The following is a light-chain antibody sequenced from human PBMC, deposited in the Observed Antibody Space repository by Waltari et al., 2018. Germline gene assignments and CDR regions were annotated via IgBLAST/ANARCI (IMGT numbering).Light chain of an antibody. CDR1: QPIAGRY. V-gene: IGKV3-20*01. Sequence: EIVLTQSPGTLSLSPGERATLSWRASQPIAGRYLAWFQKRPGQAPRLLIYGASHRATDIPDRFSGSGSGTDFTLTISRLEPEDFAVFYCQHYGTSSWTFGQGTNVEIK. CDR3: QHYGTSSWT. CDR2: GAS. J-gene: IGKJ1*01.